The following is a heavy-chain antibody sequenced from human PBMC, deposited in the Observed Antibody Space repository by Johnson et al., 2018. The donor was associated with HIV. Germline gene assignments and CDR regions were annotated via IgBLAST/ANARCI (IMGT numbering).Heavy chain of an antibody. V-gene: IGHV3-7*05. CDR2: INEDGTGK. Sequence: VQLVESGGGWVQPGGSLRLSCAASGFSFSTSYMTWVRQAPGKGLEWVATINEDGTGKNPVDSVKGRVAISRDNTKNSLYLQMDSLRVDDTALYYCARDLGPSRWLARDAFDIWGQGTMVTVSS. J-gene: IGHJ3*02. CDR3: ARDLGPSRWLARDAFDI. CDR1: GFSFSTSY. D-gene: IGHD6-19*01.